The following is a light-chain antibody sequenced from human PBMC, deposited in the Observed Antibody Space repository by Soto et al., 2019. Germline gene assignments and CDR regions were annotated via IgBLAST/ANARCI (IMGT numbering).Light chain of an antibody. CDR2: DVS. J-gene: IGLJ2*01. CDR1: SSDVGGYNY. V-gene: IGLV2-14*03. CDR3: SSYTTSSTPSVV. Sequence: QSALTQPASVSGSPGQSITISCTGTSSDVGGYNYVSWYQQHPGKAPQLMIYDVSNRPSGVSNRFSGSKSGNTASLTISGLQAEDEGDYYCSSYTTSSTPSVVFGGGTKLTVL.